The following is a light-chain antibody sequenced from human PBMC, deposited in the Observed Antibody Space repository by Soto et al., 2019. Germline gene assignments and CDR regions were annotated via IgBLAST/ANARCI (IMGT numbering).Light chain of an antibody. Sequence: EIVLTQSPGTLSLSPGERATLSCRASQYVTGSYVAWYQHKPGQAPRHLMYGASIRAAGIPDRFSGSGSGTDFTLTIRRLEPEDFAVYYCQQYGGLPRTFGGGTKVEIK. J-gene: IGKJ4*01. CDR1: QYVTGSY. V-gene: IGKV3-20*01. CDR3: QQYGGLPRT. CDR2: GAS.